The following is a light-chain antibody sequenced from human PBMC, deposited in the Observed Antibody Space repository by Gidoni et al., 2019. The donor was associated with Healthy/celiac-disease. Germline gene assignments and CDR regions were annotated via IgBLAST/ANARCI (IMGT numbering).Light chain of an antibody. CDR3: QQYGSSLWT. CDR1: QSVSSSY. Sequence: EIVLPQSPGTLSLSPGERATLSCRASQSVSSSYLAWYQQKPGQAPRLLIYGASSRATGIPDRCSGSGSGTDFTLTISRREPEDFAVYYCQQYGSSLWTFGQGTKVEIK. CDR2: GAS. J-gene: IGKJ1*01. V-gene: IGKV3-20*01.